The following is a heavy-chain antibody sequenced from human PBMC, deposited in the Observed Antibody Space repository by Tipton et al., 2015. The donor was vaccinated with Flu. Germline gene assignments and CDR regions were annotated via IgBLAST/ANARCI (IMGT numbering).Heavy chain of an antibody. Sequence: SLRLSCAASGFTFSSYEMNWVRQAPGKGLEWVSYISSSGSTIYYADSVKGRFTISRDNAKNSLYLQMNSLRAEDTAVYYCARTNSSSWYSFGGWYYYYGMDVWGQGTTVTVSS. D-gene: IGHD6-13*01. CDR2: ISSSGSTI. CDR3: ARTNSSSWYSFGGWYYYYGMDV. V-gene: IGHV3-48*03. J-gene: IGHJ6*02. CDR1: GFTFSSYE.